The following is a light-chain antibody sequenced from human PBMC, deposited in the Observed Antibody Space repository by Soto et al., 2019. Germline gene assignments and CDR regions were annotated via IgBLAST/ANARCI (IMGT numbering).Light chain of an antibody. CDR2: DNN. J-gene: IGLJ1*01. Sequence: QSVLTQPPSVSAAPGQTVTISCSGSSSNIRNNYVSWFQQLPGTAPKLLIYDNNERPSGIPDRFSGSKSGTSATLGITGLQTGDEADYYCGTWDSSLSAYVFGGGTKVTAL. CDR3: GTWDSSLSAYV. CDR1: SSNIRNNY. V-gene: IGLV1-51*01.